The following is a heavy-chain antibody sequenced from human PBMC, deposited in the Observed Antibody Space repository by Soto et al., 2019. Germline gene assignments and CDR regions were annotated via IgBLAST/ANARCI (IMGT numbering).Heavy chain of an antibody. CDR1: GDSISSDY. Sequence: QVQLQESGPGLVKPSETLSLTCTVSGDSISSDYWSWIRQSPGKGLEWIGYTYYIGNTNYNPSLESRATISVDRSKNQFSLKLTSVTAADTAVYYCAKWTSYPTWFGPWGQGILVTVSS. D-gene: IGHD1-26*01. J-gene: IGHJ5*02. CDR3: AKWTSYPTWFGP. V-gene: IGHV4-59*01. CDR2: TYYIGNT.